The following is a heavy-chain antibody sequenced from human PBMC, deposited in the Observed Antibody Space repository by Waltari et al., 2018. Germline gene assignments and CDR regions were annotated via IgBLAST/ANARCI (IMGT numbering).Heavy chain of an antibody. CDR2: ISSSSSYI. Sequence: EVQLVESGGGLVKPGGSLRLSCAASGFTFSSYSMNWVRQAPGKGLEWVSSISSSSSYIYYADSVKGRFTISRDNAKNSLYLQMNSLRAADTAVYYCAKGGSYPSEGSFDYWGQGTLVTVSS. CDR3: AKGGSYPSEGSFDY. D-gene: IGHD1-26*01. CDR1: GFTFSSYS. V-gene: IGHV3-21*01. J-gene: IGHJ4*02.